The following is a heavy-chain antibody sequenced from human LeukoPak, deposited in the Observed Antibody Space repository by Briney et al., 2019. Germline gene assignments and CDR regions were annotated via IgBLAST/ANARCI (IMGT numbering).Heavy chain of an antibody. V-gene: IGHV1-69*05. CDR3: ARAQWLLLAFDY. D-gene: IGHD3-22*01. CDR1: GGTFSSYA. CDR2: IIPIFGTA. Sequence: GSSVKVSCKASGGTFSSYAISWVRQAPGQGLEWMGGIIPIFGTANYAQKFQGRVTITTDESTSTAYMELSSLRSEDTAVCYCARAQWLLLAFDYWGQGTLVTVSS. J-gene: IGHJ4*02.